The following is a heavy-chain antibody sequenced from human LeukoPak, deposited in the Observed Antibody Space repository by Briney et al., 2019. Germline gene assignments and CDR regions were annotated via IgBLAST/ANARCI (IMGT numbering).Heavy chain of an antibody. Sequence: QPGGSLRLSCETSGFTFSIYWMNWVRQAPGKGLEWVGFIRSKTYGGTAEYAASVKGRFTISRDDSKSIAYLQMNSLKTEDTAVFYCTCLYYGSGRSVGYWGQGTLVSVSS. CDR3: TCLYYGSGRSVGY. D-gene: IGHD3-10*01. CDR1: GFTFSIYW. J-gene: IGHJ4*02. V-gene: IGHV3-49*04. CDR2: IRSKTYGGTA.